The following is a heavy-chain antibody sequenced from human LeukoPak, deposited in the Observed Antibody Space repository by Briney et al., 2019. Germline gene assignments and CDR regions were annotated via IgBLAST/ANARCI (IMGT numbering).Heavy chain of an antibody. CDR2: ISYDGSNK. D-gene: IGHD5-18*01. V-gene: IGHV3-30*18. J-gene: IGHJ4*02. Sequence: GRSLRLSCAASGFTFSSYGMHWVRQAPGKGLEWVAVISYDGSNKYYADSVKGRFTISRDNSKNTLYLQMNSLRAEDTAVYYCAKDLGTATATDWGQGTLVTVSS. CDR1: GFTFSSYG. CDR3: AKDLGTATATD.